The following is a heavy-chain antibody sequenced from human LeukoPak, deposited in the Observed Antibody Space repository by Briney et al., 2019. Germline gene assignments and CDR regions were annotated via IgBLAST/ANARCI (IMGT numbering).Heavy chain of an antibody. CDR1: GFTFSTYA. D-gene: IGHD2-15*01. CDR3: AKAPVGHCSGAFCYHFDS. CDR2: ISGDNPGT. V-gene: IGHV3-23*01. J-gene: IGHJ4*02. Sequence: GGSLRLSCAASGFTFSTYAMSLVRQTPGKGLEWVAAISGDNPGTYHANAVKGRGTLSRDNSKNTLHSQMSGLRAEDTARYYCAKAPVGHCSGAFCYHFDSWGQGTLVTVSS.